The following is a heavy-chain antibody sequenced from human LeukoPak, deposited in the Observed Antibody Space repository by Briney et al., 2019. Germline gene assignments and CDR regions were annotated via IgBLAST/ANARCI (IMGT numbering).Heavy chain of an antibody. V-gene: IGHV4-39*07. J-gene: IGHJ4*02. Sequence: SETLSLTCTVSGGSISSSSYYWGWIRQPPGKGLEWIGSIYYSGSTYYNPSLKSRVTISVDTSKNQFSLKLSSVTAADTAVYYCARAFSYDSSGYYYYFDYWGQGTLVTVSS. D-gene: IGHD3-22*01. CDR1: GGSISSSSYY. CDR2: IYYSGST. CDR3: ARAFSYDSSGYYYYFDY.